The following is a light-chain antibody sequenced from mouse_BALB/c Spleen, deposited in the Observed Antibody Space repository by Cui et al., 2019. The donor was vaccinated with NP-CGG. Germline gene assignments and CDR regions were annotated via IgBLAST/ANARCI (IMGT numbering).Light chain of an antibody. CDR2: GTN. CDR1: TGAVTTSNY. J-gene: IGLJ1*01. Sequence: QAVVTQESALTTSPGETVTLTCRSSTGAVTTSNYDNWVQEKPEHLFAGLIGGTNNRPPGVPARFSGSLIGDKAALTNTGAQTEDEAIYFCALWYSNHWVFGGGTKLTVL. CDR3: ALWYSNHWV. V-gene: IGLV1*01.